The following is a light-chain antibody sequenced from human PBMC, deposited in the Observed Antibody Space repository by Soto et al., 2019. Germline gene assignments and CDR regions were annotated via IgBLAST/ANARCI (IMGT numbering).Light chain of an antibody. J-gene: IGKJ1*01. Sequence: DIQITQSPSSLPASVGDRVTITCRASQSISRYVNWYQQKPGKAPQLLIYAATSLQSGVPSRFSGSGSGTDFTLTISSLQPEDFATYYCQQTYVDLGTFGQGTKVDIK. CDR1: QSISRY. V-gene: IGKV1-39*01. CDR2: AAT. CDR3: QQTYVDLGT.